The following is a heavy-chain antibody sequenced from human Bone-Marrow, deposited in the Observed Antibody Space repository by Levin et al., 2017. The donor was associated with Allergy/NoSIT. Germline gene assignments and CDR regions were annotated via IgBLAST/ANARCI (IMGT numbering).Heavy chain of an antibody. CDR1: GFSFSSHV. CDR2: VSSEGRNK. V-gene: IGHV3-30*01. Sequence: PGGSLRLSCTASGFSFSSHVMYWVRQAPGKGPEWVAVVSSEGRNKFYVDSVRGRFTISRHNLKNTLYLEMNSLRDEDTAVYYCARSRVLLWFGESPGGLIDYWGQGTLVTVSS. J-gene: IGHJ4*02. CDR3: ARSRVLLWFGESPGGLIDY. D-gene: IGHD3-10*01.